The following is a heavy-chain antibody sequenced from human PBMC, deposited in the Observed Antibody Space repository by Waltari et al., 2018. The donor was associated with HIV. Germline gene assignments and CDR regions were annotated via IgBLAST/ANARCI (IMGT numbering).Heavy chain of an antibody. V-gene: IGHV3-74*01. Sequence: EVQLVESGGGLVQPGGSLRLSCAASGFTFSSYWMHWVRQAPGKGLVWVSRIKSYGSSTSYADSVKGRFTISRDNAKNTLYLQMNSLRAEDTAVYYCARVVNWNYNPWGQGTLVTVSS. CDR3: ARVVNWNYNP. J-gene: IGHJ5*02. CDR2: IKSYGSST. CDR1: GFTFSSYW. D-gene: IGHD1-7*01.